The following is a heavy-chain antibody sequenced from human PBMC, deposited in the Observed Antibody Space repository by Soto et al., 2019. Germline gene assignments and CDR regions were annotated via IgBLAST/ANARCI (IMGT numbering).Heavy chain of an antibody. CDR1: GGTFSSYT. Sequence: ASVKVSCKASGGTFSSYTISWVRQAPGQGLEWMGRIIPILGIANYAQKFQGRVTITADKSTSTAYMELSSLRSEDTAVYYCALNEPGYSYGLRGGIYYYYYMDVWGKGTTVTVSS. CDR2: IIPILGIA. D-gene: IGHD5-18*01. CDR3: ALNEPGYSYGLRGGIYYYYYMDV. V-gene: IGHV1-69*02. J-gene: IGHJ6*03.